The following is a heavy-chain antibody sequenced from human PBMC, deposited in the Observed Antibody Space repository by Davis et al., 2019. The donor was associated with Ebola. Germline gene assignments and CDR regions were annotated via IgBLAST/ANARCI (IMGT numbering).Heavy chain of an antibody. D-gene: IGHD4-11*01. V-gene: IGHV3-7*01. Sequence: GESLKISCAASGFTVRSNYMSWVRQAPGKGLEWVANIKQDGSEKYYVDSVKGRFTISRDNAKNSLYLQMNSLRAEDTAVYYCARDESTVTTSWFDPWGQGTLVTVSS. CDR1: GFTVRSNY. CDR2: IKQDGSEK. CDR3: ARDESTVTTSWFDP. J-gene: IGHJ5*02.